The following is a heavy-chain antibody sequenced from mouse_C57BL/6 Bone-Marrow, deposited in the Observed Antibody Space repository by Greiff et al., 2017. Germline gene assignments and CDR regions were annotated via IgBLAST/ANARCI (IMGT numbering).Heavy chain of an antibody. CDR2: IYPGSGST. V-gene: IGHV1-55*01. CDR3: ARDYSNPYYFDY. CDR1: GYTFTSYW. D-gene: IGHD2-5*01. J-gene: IGHJ2*01. Sequence: QVHVKQPGAELVKPGASVKMSCKASGYTFTSYWITWVKQRPGQGLEWIGDIYPGSGSTNYNEKFKSKATLTVDTSSSTAYMQLSSLTSEDSAVYYCARDYSNPYYFDYWGQGTTLTVSS.